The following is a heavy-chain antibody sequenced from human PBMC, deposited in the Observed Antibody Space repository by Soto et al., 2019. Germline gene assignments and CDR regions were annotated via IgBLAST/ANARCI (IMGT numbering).Heavy chain of an antibody. J-gene: IGHJ6*02. D-gene: IGHD3-10*01. CDR3: AKDMVRGVTGYYYYYGMDV. CDR1: GFTLSSYA. CDR2: ISGSGGST. Sequence: PGGSLRLSCAASGFTLSSYAMHWVRQAPGKGLEWVSAISGSGGSTYYADSVKGRFTISRDNSKNTLYLQMNSLRAEDTAVYYCAKDMVRGVTGYYYYYGMDVWGQGTTVTVSS. V-gene: IGHV3-23*01.